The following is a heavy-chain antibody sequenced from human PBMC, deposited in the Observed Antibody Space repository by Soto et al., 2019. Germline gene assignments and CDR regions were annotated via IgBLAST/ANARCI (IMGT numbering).Heavy chain of an antibody. J-gene: IGHJ4*02. Sequence: ASVKVSCKVSGYTLTELSMHWVRQAPGKGLEWMGGFDPEDGETIYAQKFLGRVTMTEDTSTDTAYMELSSLRSEDTAVYYCATTELRGYSGYDYAFDYWGQGTLVTVSS. CDR1: GYTLTELS. D-gene: IGHD5-12*01. V-gene: IGHV1-24*01. CDR2: FDPEDGET. CDR3: ATTELRGYSGYDYAFDY.